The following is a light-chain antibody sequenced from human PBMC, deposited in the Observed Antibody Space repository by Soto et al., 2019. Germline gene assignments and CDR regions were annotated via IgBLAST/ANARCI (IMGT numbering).Light chain of an antibody. CDR2: EVN. Sequence: QSALTQPPSASGSPGQSVTISCTGTSSDVGGYNFVSWYQQHPGKAPKVMIYEVNKRPSGVPDRFSAPKSGNTASLTVSRLQAEDEANYYCSSYAGSNNLVFGGGTQLTVL. CDR3: SSYAGSNNLV. V-gene: IGLV2-8*01. CDR1: SSDVGGYNF. J-gene: IGLJ2*01.